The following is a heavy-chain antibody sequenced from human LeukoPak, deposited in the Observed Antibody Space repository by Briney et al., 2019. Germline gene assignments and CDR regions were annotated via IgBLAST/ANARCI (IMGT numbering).Heavy chain of an antibody. CDR2: IYPNTGGT. CDR1: GYTFTNYY. Sequence: ASVTVSCKASGYTFTNYYLHWVRQAPGQGLEWMGWIYPNTGGTKSTQKFQGRVSMTRDTSINTAYMEMINLTSADTAVYYCAREPGTATGYWGQGTLVTVSS. D-gene: IGHD1-1*01. J-gene: IGHJ4*02. V-gene: IGHV1-2*02. CDR3: AREPGTATGY.